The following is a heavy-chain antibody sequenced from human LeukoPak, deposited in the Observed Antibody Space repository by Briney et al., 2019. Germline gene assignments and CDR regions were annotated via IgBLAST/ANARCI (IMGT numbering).Heavy chain of an antibody. CDR2: ISAYNGNT. CDR1: GYTFTSYG. J-gene: IGHJ4*02. D-gene: IGHD3-9*01. Sequence: GASVKVSCKASGYTFTSYGISWVRQAPGPGLKWMGWISAYNGNTNYAPKLPGRVTMTTDSSMRTGYMEVRSLGSDYTAVYYCARGAGYFAWLLPDLDYWGQGTLVTVSS. V-gene: IGHV1-18*01. CDR3: ARGAGYFAWLLPDLDY.